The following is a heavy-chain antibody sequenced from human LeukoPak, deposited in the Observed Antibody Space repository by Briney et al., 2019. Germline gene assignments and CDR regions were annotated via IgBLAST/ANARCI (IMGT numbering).Heavy chain of an antibody. D-gene: IGHD3-10*01. V-gene: IGHV3-15*01. CDR3: TTDPTTYTMVRGVYFDY. CDR1: GFSFSNAW. CDR2: IKSKTDGGTT. J-gene: IGHJ4*02. Sequence: GGSLRLSCAASGFSFSNAWMSWVRQAPGKGLEWVGRIKSKTDGGTTDYAAPVKGRFTISRDDSKNTLYLQMNSLKTEDTAVYYCTTDPTTYTMVRGVYFDYWGQGTLVTVSS.